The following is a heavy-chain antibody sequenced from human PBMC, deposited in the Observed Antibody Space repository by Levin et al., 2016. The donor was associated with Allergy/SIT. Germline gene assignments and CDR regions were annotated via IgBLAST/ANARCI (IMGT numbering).Heavy chain of an antibody. J-gene: IGHJ6*02. D-gene: IGHD1-26*01. CDR2: ISGDGIST. V-gene: IGHV3-43*02. Sequence: LSLTCAASGFTFDDYAMHWVRQVPGKGLEWVSLISGDGISTSYADSVKGRFTISRDISKTSLYLQMNNLRHEDSAVYYCAKAQWERLAVHGLDVWGQGTTVIVSS. CDR1: GFTFDDYA. CDR3: AKAQWERLAVHGLDV.